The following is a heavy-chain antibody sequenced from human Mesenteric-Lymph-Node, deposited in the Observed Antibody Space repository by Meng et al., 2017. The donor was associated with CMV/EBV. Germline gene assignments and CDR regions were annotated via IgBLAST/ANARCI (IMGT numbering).Heavy chain of an antibody. CDR2: IRSKAYGGTT. J-gene: IGHJ6*02. D-gene: IGHD2-2*01. V-gene: IGHV3-49*04. CDR1: GFTFGDYA. Sequence: GESLKISCTASGFTFGDYAMSWVRQAPGKGLEWVGFIRSKAYGGTTEYAASVKGRFTISRDDSKSIAYLQMNSLKTEDTAVYYCSRAAYCSSNSCYYYGMDVWGQGTTVTVSS. CDR3: SRAAYCSSNSCYYYGMDV.